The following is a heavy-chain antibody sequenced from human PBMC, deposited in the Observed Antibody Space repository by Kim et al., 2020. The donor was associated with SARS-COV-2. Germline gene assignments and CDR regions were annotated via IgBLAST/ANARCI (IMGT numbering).Heavy chain of an antibody. V-gene: IGHV3-7*03. Sequence: GGSLRLSCVDSRFTFSSFWMTWVRQAPGKGLEWVANIKHDGSEKNYMDSVKGRFTISRDNAKKTLYLQMNSLRAEDTAVYYCARESALAVPSSAYYYYPGMDVWGQRTTVTVSS. J-gene: IGHJ6*02. CDR3: ARESALAVPSSAYYYYPGMDV. CDR2: IKHDGSEK. D-gene: IGHD3-3*02. CDR1: RFTFSSFW.